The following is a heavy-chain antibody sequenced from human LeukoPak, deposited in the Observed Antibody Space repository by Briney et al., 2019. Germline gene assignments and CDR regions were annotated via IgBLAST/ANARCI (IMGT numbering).Heavy chain of an antibody. D-gene: IGHD5-18*01. CDR2: ISSSSSYI. Sequence: GGALRLSCAASGFTFSSYSMKWVGQAPGKGREGVSAISSSSSYISYAASVTRRFTISRDNAKNSLYLQMNSLRADDTAVYYCARDCGDSYGYPTDYYYYYMDVWGKGTTVAVSS. CDR3: ARDCGDSYGYPTDYYYYYMDV. J-gene: IGHJ6*03. CDR1: GFTFSSYS. V-gene: IGHV3-21*01.